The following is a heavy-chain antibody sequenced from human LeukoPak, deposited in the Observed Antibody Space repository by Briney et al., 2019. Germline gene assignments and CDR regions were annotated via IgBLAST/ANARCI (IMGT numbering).Heavy chain of an antibody. V-gene: IGHV1-8*01. J-gene: IGHJ4*02. CDR2: MNPNSGNT. CDR1: GYTFSSYD. Sequence: ASVKVSCKTSGYTFSSYDISWVRQASGQGLEWMGWMNPNSGNTGYAQKFQGRVTITADESTSTAYMELSSLRSEDTAVYYCARAFDYYDSSGSYYFDYWGQGTLVTVSS. CDR3: ARAFDYYDSSGSYYFDY. D-gene: IGHD3-22*01.